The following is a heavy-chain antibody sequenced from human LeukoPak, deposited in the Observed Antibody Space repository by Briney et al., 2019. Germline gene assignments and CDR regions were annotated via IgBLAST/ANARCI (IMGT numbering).Heavy chain of an antibody. D-gene: IGHD3-22*01. Sequence: GGSLRLSCAASGFTFSNYAMSWVRQAPGKGLEWVSIISGSDGTTYHADSVKGRSTISRDNSKNTLYLQVNSLRAEDTAVYYCAKDQSNYDSSGYYSTAPSFFDYWGQGTLVTVSS. V-gene: IGHV3-23*01. CDR3: AKDQSNYDSSGYYSTAPSFFDY. J-gene: IGHJ4*02. CDR2: ISGSDGTT. CDR1: GFTFSNYA.